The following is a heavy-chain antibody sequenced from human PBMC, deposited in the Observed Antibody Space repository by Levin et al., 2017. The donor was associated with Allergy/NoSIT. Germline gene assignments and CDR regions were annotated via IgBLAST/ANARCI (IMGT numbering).Heavy chain of an antibody. D-gene: IGHD2-15*01. Sequence: VGSLRLSCAASGFTFSSHWMSWVRQAPGKGLEWVANINQGGSEKYYVDSVKGRFTTSRDNAKNSLYLQMNSLRAEDTAVYYCARDGVDAGVYFDYWGQGTLVTVSS. CDR3: ARDGVDAGVYFDY. CDR1: GFTFSSHW. J-gene: IGHJ4*02. CDR2: INQGGSEK. V-gene: IGHV3-7*01.